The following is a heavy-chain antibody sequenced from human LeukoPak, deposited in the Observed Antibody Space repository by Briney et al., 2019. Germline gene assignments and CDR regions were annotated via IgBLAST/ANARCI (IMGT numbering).Heavy chain of an antibody. V-gene: IGHV3-23*01. Sequence: GSLRLSCAASGFTFSSYAMSWVRQAPGKGLEWVSAIRGSGSSTYYADSVKGRFTISRDNSKNTLYLQMNSLRAEDTAVYYCARGGLDWLLAAEYFQHWGQGTLVTVSS. CDR1: GFTFSSYA. D-gene: IGHD3-9*01. J-gene: IGHJ1*01. CDR2: IRGSGSST. CDR3: ARGGLDWLLAAEYFQH.